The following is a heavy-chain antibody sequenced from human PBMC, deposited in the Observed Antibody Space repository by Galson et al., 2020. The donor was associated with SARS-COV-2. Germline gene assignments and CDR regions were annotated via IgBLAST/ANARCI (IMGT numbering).Heavy chain of an antibody. J-gene: IGHJ3*01. D-gene: IGHD1-1*01. V-gene: IGHV3-53*01. CDR3: ARSEYNTYMGAFHL. CDR1: GFSVSGNY. Sequence: GESLKISCAASGFSVSGNYLTWVRQAPGQGLEWVAISTSGGNAYYTESVRGRFTISRDNSKNTLYLQMNSLGGEDTAVYYCARSEYNTYMGAFHLWGQGTMVTVSS. CDR2: STSGGNA.